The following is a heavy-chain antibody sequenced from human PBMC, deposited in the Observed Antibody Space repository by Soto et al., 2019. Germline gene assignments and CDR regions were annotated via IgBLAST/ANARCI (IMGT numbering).Heavy chain of an antibody. D-gene: IGHD3-10*01. CDR3: ARLSRSGGGY. CDR2: IYAAGNT. J-gene: IGHJ4*02. CDR1: GFSVSSNY. V-gene: IGHV3-53*01. Sequence: PGGSLRLSCAASGFSVSSNYMTWVRQAPGKGLEWVSVIYAAGNTYYADSVKGRFTISRDNSKDMLYLQMNSLRAEDTAMYYCARLSRSGGGYWGQGTLVTVS.